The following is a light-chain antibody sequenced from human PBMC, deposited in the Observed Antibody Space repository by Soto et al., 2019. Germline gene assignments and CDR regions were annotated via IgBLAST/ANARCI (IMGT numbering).Light chain of an antibody. CDR3: QHFGGTTFI. V-gene: IGKV3-20*01. CDR1: QSVRSSY. CDR2: GAS. Sequence: GGGATLSSTASQSVRSSYIAWYQQRPGQTPSLLIYGASTRATGIPDRFSGSGSGTHFTLTSSRLEPGDLAVYFCQHFGGTTFIVGQGTRLEIK. J-gene: IGKJ5*01.